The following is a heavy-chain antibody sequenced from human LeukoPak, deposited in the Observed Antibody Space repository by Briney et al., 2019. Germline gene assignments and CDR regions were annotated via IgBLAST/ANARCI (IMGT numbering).Heavy chain of an antibody. CDR3: ARAPEYGLYYFDY. V-gene: IGHV4-38-2*02. D-gene: IGHD1-14*01. Sequence: SETLSLTCTVSGYSISSGYYWGWIRQPPGNGLEWIGSIYYSGSTYYNPSLKSRVTISVDTSKNQFSLKLTSVTAADTAVYYCARAPEYGLYYFDYWGQGTLVTVSP. J-gene: IGHJ4*02. CDR2: IYYSGST. CDR1: GYSISSGYY.